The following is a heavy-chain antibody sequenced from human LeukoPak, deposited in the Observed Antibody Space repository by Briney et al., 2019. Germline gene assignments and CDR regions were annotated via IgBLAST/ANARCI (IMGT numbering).Heavy chain of an antibody. V-gene: IGHV4-61*05. CDR2: LHYSGTT. J-gene: IGHJ5*02. D-gene: IGHD4-11*01. CDR3: AGWNVYSNFGNWFDP. CDR1: GGSISSSSYY. Sequence: SETLSLTCTVSGGSISSSSYYWGWIRQPPGKGLEWIGYLHYSGTTNQKPSLKSRVTISLDTSKKQFSLKLSSVTAADTAVYYCAGWNVYSNFGNWFDPWGQGTLVTVSS.